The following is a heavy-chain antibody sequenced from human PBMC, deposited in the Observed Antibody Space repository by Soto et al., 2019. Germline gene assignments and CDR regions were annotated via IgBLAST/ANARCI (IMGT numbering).Heavy chain of an antibody. CDR1: GDYIHVGGYY. Sequence: TSETLSLTCSVSGDYIHVGGYYWTWIRQRPGKGLEWMGYIYYTGKTYYSPSLESRLTMSVDRSKNQFSLRLTSVTAADTAVYFCGRDLTSNANCIDPWGQGTLVTVSS. CDR2: IYYTGKT. CDR3: GRDLTSNANCIDP. D-gene: IGHD2-2*01. V-gene: IGHV4-30-4*01. J-gene: IGHJ5*02.